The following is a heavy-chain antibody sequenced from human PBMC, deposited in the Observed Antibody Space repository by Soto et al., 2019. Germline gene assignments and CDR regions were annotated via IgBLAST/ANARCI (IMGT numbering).Heavy chain of an antibody. CDR2: IYHSGST. CDR1: GGSISSGGYS. CDR3: ATAGGLGAVAADY. Sequence: QLQLQESGSGLVKPSQTLSLTCAVSGGSISSGGYSWSWIRQPPGKGLEWIGYIYHSGSTYYNPSLKSRVTISGDRSKNPFSLKLSSVTAADTAVYYCATAGGLGAVAADYWGQGTLVTVSS. J-gene: IGHJ4*02. D-gene: IGHD6-19*01. V-gene: IGHV4-30-2*01.